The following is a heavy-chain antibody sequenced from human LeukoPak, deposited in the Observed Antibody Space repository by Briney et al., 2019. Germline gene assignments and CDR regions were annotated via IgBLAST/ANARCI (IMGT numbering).Heavy chain of an antibody. CDR1: GYTFTSYG. J-gene: IGHJ4*02. CDR3: ARDWLKDIVVVVAATTPNIFDY. V-gene: IGHV1-18*01. D-gene: IGHD2-15*01. CDR2: ISAYNGNT. Sequence: GASVKVSCKASGYTFTSYGISWVRQAPGQGLEWMGWISAYNGNTNYAQKLQGRVTMTTDTSTSTAYMELRSLRSDDTAVYYCARDWLKDIVVVVAATTPNIFDYWGQGTLVTVSS.